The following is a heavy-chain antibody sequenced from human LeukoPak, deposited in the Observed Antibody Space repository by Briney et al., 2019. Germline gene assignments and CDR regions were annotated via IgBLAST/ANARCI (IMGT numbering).Heavy chain of an antibody. CDR2: IIPIFGTA. D-gene: IGHD3-3*01. CDR1: GGTFSSYA. Sequence: ASVKVSCKASGGTFSSYAISWVRQAPGQGLEWMGGIIPIFGTANYAQKLQGRVTMTTDTSTSTAYMELRSLRSDDTAVYYCARGVAYYDFWSGGWDYWGQGTLVTVSS. CDR3: ARGVAYYDFWSGGWDY. V-gene: IGHV1-69*05. J-gene: IGHJ4*02.